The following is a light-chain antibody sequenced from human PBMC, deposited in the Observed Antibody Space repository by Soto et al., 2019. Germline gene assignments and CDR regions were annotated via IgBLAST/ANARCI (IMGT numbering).Light chain of an antibody. J-gene: IGLJ1*01. Sequence: QSALTQPASVSGSPGQSITISCTGTSSDVGSYNLVSWYQQYPDKAPKLMIYEGSKRPSGVSNRFSGSKSGNTASLTISGLQAEDEADYYCCSYAGSSTYYVFGTGTKLTVL. CDR2: EGS. CDR3: CSYAGSSTYYV. V-gene: IGLV2-23*01. CDR1: SSDVGSYNL.